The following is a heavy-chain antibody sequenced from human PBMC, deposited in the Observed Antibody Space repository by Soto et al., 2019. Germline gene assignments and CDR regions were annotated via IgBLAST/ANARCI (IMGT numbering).Heavy chain of an antibody. CDR1: GFTFDDYT. D-gene: IGHD3-22*01. J-gene: IGHJ4*02. CDR2: ISWDGGST. V-gene: IGHV3-43*01. Sequence: EVQLVESGGVVVQPGGSLRLSCAASGFTFDDYTMHWVRQAPGKGLEWVSLISWDGGSTYYADSVKGRFTISRDNSKNSLYLQMNSLRTEDTALYYCAKESSVWSDFDYWGQGTLVTVSS. CDR3: AKESSVWSDFDY.